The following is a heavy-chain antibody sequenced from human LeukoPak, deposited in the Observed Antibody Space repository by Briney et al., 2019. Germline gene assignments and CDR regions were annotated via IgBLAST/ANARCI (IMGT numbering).Heavy chain of an antibody. J-gene: IGHJ3*02. CDR3: ARPTFSGYYSGPFDI. V-gene: IGHV4-39*01. CDR1: GGSISSSTYY. Sequence: SETLSLTCTVSGGSISSSTYYLGWIRQPPGKGLEGMGSIYYSGSTYYNPSLKSRVTISVDTSKNQFSLKLSSVTAADTAVYFCARPTFSGYYSGPFDIWGQGTIVTVSS. CDR2: IYYSGST. D-gene: IGHD3-22*01.